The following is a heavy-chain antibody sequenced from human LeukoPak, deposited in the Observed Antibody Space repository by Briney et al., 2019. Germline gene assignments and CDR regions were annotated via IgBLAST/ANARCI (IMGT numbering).Heavy chain of an antibody. CDR3: ARWVPADQYNWFDP. CDR1: GYTFTSYD. Sequence: ASVKVSCKASGYTFTSYDINWVRQATGQGLEWIGWMNPNSGNTGYAQKFQGRVTITRNTSISTAYMELSSLRSEDTAVYYCARWVPADQYNWFDPWGQGTLVTVSS. CDR2: MNPNSGNT. D-gene: IGHD2-2*01. V-gene: IGHV1-8*01. J-gene: IGHJ5*02.